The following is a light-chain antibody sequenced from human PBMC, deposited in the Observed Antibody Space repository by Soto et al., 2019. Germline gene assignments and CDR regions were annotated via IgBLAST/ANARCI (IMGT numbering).Light chain of an antibody. Sequence: QSALTQPASVSGSPGQSITISCTGTSRDIGGYDFVSWYQQHPGEAPKLMIHNVNRRPSGVSNRFSGSKSGNTASLTISGLEAEDEAAYYCSSYTSGDALVIFGGGTQLTVL. CDR3: SSYTSGDALVI. CDR1: SRDIGGYDF. V-gene: IGLV2-14*03. J-gene: IGLJ7*01. CDR2: NVN.